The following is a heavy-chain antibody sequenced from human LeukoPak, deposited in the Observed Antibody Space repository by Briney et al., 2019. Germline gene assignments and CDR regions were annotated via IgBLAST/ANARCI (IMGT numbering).Heavy chain of an antibody. D-gene: IGHD3-10*01. Sequence: QPGGSLTRSCAASGFTFNSMWLIRVGQGPGKGWKGVANIKQDGSKKYYVYSVKGRFTISRDNAKNSLYLEMNSLRAEDTAVYYCARVGLLWFGELLSQIFDYWGQGTLVTVSS. CDR3: ARVGLLWFGELLSQIFDY. CDR2: IKQDGSKK. J-gene: IGHJ4*02. V-gene: IGHV3-7*03. CDR1: GFTFNSMW.